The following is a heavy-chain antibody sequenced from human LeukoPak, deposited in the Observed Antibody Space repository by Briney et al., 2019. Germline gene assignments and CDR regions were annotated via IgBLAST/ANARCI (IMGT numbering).Heavy chain of an antibody. Sequence: GGSLRLSCAASGLIVSSDYMNWVRQAPGKGLEWVSALSSSGGSTYYADSVKGRFTISRDNSKNTLYLQMSSLRAEDTAVYYCAKGGGFDWLNYYYMDVWGKGTTVIISS. J-gene: IGHJ6*03. CDR2: LSSSGGST. CDR3: AKGGGFDWLNYYYMDV. CDR1: GLIVSSDY. V-gene: IGHV3-23*01. D-gene: IGHD3-9*01.